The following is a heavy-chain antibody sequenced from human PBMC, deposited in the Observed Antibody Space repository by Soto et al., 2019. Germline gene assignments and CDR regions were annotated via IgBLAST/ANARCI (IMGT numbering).Heavy chain of an antibody. CDR3: AREDSSSWENKYYFDY. Sequence: PSETLSLTCAVSGGSISSSNWWSWVRQPPGKGLEWIGEIYHSGSTNYNPSLKSRVTISVDKSKNQFSLKLSSVTAADTAVYYCAREDSSSWENKYYFDYWGQGTLVTVSS. CDR1: GGSISSSNW. J-gene: IGHJ4*02. D-gene: IGHD6-13*01. CDR2: IYHSGST. V-gene: IGHV4-4*02.